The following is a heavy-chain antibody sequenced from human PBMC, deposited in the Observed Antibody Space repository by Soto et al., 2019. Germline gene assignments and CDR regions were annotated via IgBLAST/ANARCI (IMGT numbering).Heavy chain of an antibody. D-gene: IGHD4-17*01. Sequence: ASLKVSCKASGYTFTGYYMHWVRQAPGQGLEWMGWINPNSGGTNYAQKFQGRVTMTRDTSISTAYMELSRLRSDDTAVYYCARERSTVTTKAYYGMDVWGQGTTVTVSS. J-gene: IGHJ6*02. V-gene: IGHV1-2*02. CDR2: INPNSGGT. CDR1: GYTFTGYY. CDR3: ARERSTVTTKAYYGMDV.